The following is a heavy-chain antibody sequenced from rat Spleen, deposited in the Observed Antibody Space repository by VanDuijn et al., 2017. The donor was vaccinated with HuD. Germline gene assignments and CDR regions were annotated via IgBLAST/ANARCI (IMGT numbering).Heavy chain of an antibody. D-gene: IGHD4-3*01. J-gene: IGHJ3*01. CDR3: ARQDTSGYSNWFAY. CDR2: ISYDGSST. CDR1: GFTFSDYY. Sequence: EVQLVESGGGLVQPRKSLKLSCAASGFTFSDYYMAWVRQAPTKGLEWVASISYDGSSTYYRDSVKGRFTISRDNAKSTLFLQMDSLRAEDTATYYCARQDTSGYSNWFAYWGQGTLVTVSS. V-gene: IGHV5-7*01.